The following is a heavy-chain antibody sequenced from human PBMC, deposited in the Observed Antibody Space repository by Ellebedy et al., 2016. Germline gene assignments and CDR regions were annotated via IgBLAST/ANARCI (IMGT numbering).Heavy chain of an antibody. CDR1: GFTFSSYG. CDR3: AKAGGGSDY. D-gene: IGHD1-14*01. J-gene: IGHJ4*02. CDR2: ISYDGSNK. V-gene: IGHV3-30*18. Sequence: GGSLRLXCAASGFTFSSYGMHWVRQAPGKGLEWVAVISYDGSNKYYADSVKGRFTISRDNSKNTLYLQMNSLRAEDTAVYYCAKAGGGSDYWGQGTLVTVSS.